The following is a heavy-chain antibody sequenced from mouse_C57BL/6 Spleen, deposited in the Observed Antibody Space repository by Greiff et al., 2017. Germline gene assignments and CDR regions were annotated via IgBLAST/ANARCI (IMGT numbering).Heavy chain of an antibody. V-gene: IGHV1-76*01. Sequence: VQLQQSGAELVRPGASVKLSCKASGYTFTDYYINWVKQRPGQGLEWIARIYPGSGNTYYNEKFKGKATLTAEKTSSTAYMQLSSLTSADSAVYFCARRNGSSAMDYWGQRNSVTVSS. CDR1: GYTFTDYY. CDR3: ARRNGSSAMDY. CDR2: IYPGSGNT. J-gene: IGHJ4*01. D-gene: IGHD1-1*01.